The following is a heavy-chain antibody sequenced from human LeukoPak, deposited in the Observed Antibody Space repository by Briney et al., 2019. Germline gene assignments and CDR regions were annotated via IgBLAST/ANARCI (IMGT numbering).Heavy chain of an antibody. V-gene: IGHV5-51*01. D-gene: IGHD6-13*01. J-gene: IGHJ5*02. CDR1: GYSFTSYW. CDR3: ARHVALAAGEGWFDP. Sequence: SGESLKISCKGSGYSFTSYWIGWVRQMPGKGLEWMGIIYPGDSDTRYSPSFQGQVTISADKSISTSYLQWSSLKASDTAMYYCARHVALAAGEGWFDPWGQGTLVTVSS. CDR2: IYPGDSDT.